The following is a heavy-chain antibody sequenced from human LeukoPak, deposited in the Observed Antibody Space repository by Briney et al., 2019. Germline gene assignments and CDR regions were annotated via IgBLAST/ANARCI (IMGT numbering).Heavy chain of an antibody. CDR3: ATVRYFDWALDY. V-gene: IGHV1-2*02. J-gene: IGHJ4*02. CDR1: GYTFTGYY. CDR2: INPNSGGT. D-gene: IGHD3-9*01. Sequence: ASVKVSCKASGYTFTGYYMHWLRQAPGQGLEWMGWINPNSGGTNYAQKFQGRVTMTRDTSISTAYMELSRLRSDDTAVYYCATVRYFDWALDYWGQGTLVTVSS.